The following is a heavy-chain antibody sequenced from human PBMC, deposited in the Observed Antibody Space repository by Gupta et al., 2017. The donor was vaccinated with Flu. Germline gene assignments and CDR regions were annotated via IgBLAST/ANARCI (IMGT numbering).Heavy chain of an antibody. D-gene: IGHD5-12*01. CDR2: IIPIFGTA. J-gene: IGHJ5*02. CDR1: GGTFRSYA. CDR3: ARDYSGYDFRTDDQRFDP. V-gene: IGHV1-69*06. Sequence: QVQLVQSGAEVKKPGSSVKVSCKASGGTFRSYAISWVGQAPGQGLEWMGWIIPIFGTANYAQKFQGRVTITADKCTSTAYMELSSLRSEDTAVYYCARDYSGYDFRTDDQRFDPWGQGTLVTVSS.